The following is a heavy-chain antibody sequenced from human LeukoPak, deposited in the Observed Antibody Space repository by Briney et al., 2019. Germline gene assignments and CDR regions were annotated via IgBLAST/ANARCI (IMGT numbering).Heavy chain of an antibody. CDR1: GFTFSTYG. Sequence: GGSLRLSCVASGFTFSTYGMSWVRQAPGKGLEWVANIKQDGSEKYYVDSVKGRFTISRDNAKNSLYLQMNSLRAEDTAVYYCAELGITMIGGVWGKGTTVAISS. CDR2: IKQDGSEK. J-gene: IGHJ6*04. D-gene: IGHD3-10*02. V-gene: IGHV3-7*01. CDR3: AELGITMIGGV.